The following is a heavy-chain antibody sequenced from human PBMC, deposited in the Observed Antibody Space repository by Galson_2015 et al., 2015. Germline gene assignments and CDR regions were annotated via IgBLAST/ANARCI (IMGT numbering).Heavy chain of an antibody. D-gene: IGHD2-2*01. V-gene: IGHV6-1*01. J-gene: IGHJ4*02. CDR3: ARGGYCSSTSCYWVAAAGFDY. Sequence: CAISGDSVSSNSAAWNWIRQSPSRGLERLGRTYYRSKWYNDYAVSVKSRITINPDTSKNQFSLKLSSVTAVDTAVYYCARGGYCSSTSCYWVAAAGFDYWGQGTLVTVSS. CDR2: TYYRSKWYN. CDR1: GDSVSSNSAA.